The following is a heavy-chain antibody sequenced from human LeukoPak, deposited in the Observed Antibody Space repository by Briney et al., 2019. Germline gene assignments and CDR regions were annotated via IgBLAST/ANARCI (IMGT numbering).Heavy chain of an antibody. CDR3: ARLGYCSSTTCGGAFDY. CDR1: GYTFTSYA. J-gene: IGHJ4*02. D-gene: IGHD2-2*01. Sequence: ASVKVSCKASGYTFTSYAMTWLRQAPGQGPEWMRWINTNTGNPTFAQNFTGRFVFSLDTSVSTAYLQISSLKAEDTAVYYCARLGYCSSTTCGGAFDYWGQGTLVAVSS. CDR2: INTNTGNP. V-gene: IGHV7-4-1*02.